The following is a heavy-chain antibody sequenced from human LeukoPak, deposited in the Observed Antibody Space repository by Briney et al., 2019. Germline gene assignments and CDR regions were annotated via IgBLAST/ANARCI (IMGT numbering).Heavy chain of an antibody. CDR2: MNPNSGNT. J-gene: IGHJ4*02. CDR1: GYTFTSYD. V-gene: IGHV1-8*01. Sequence: ASVKVSCKASGYTFTSYDINWVRPATGQGLEWMGWMNPNSGNTGYAQKFQGRVTMTRNTSISTAYMELSSLRSEDTAVYYCARGRGYSYLGLYYYDSSGYYGDYWGQGTLVTVSS. D-gene: IGHD3-22*01. CDR3: ARGRGYSYLGLYYYDSSGYYGDY.